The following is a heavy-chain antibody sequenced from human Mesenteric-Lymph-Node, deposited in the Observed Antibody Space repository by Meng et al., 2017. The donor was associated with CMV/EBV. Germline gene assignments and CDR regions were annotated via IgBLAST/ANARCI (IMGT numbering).Heavy chain of an antibody. CDR2: ISSSSSYM. Sequence: GESLKISCAASGFTFSSYSMNWVRQAPGKGLEWVSSISSSSSYMYYADSVKGRFTISRDNARNSLYLQMNSLRAEDTAVYYCARGTCEWPGQGGACGYYYGMDVWRQGTTVTVSS. J-gene: IGHJ6*02. CDR1: GFTFSSYS. CDR3: ARGTCEWPGQGGACGYYYGMDV. D-gene: IGHD3-16*01. V-gene: IGHV3-21*01.